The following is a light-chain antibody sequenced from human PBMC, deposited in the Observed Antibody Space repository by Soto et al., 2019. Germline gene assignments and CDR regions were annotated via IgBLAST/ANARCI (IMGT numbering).Light chain of an antibody. Sequence: QSVLTQPASVPGSPGQSITMSCTGTSSDVGYYNYVSWYQLHPGKAPKLMIYDVSNRPSGISNRFSGSKSGNAASLTISGLQSEDEADYYCSSYTGSNTYVFGTGTKVTVL. J-gene: IGLJ1*01. CDR1: SSDVGYYNY. V-gene: IGLV2-14*03. CDR2: DVS. CDR3: SSYTGSNTYV.